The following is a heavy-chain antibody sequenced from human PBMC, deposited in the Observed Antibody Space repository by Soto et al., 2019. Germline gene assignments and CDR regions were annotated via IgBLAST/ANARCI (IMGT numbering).Heavy chain of an antibody. CDR3: AKAQLRYFDWLYYYGMDV. V-gene: IGHV3-23*01. J-gene: IGHJ6*02. CDR2: ISGSGGRT. Sequence: GGSLRVSCGACGFTFSREAMGWLRRARGRGLGWVSAISGSGGRTYYADAVKGRFTISRDNSKNTLYLQMNSLRAEDTAVYYCAKAQLRYFDWLYYYGMDVWGQGT. D-gene: IGHD3-9*01. CDR1: GFTFSREA.